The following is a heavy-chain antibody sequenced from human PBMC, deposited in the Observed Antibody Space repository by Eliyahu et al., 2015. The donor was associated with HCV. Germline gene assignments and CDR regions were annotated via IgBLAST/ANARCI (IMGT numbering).Heavy chain of an antibody. Sequence: GTAGDTYYPGSVKGRFTISRENAKNSLYLQMNSLRAGDTAVYYCARGGHDYGDYVGAPLDYWGQGTLVTVSS. D-gene: IGHD4-17*01. J-gene: IGHJ4*02. V-gene: IGHV3-13*01. CDR3: ARGGHDYGDYVGAPLDY. CDR2: GTAGDT.